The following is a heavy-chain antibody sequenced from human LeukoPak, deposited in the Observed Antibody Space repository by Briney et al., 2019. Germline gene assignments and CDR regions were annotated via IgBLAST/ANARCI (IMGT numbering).Heavy chain of an antibody. V-gene: IGHV3-74*01. Sequence: GGSLRLSCTASGFSFSGHCMHWARQLPGKGLVWVSRISPTGGTTSYADSVKGRCTVSRDNAKNTIYLRVTALRAGDPAVYYWARGPNSTWSGLDFWGEGCPLTVSS. CDR2: ISPTGGTT. CDR3: ARGPNSTWSGLDF. J-gene: IGHJ4*02. CDR1: GFSFSGHC. D-gene: IGHD6-6*01.